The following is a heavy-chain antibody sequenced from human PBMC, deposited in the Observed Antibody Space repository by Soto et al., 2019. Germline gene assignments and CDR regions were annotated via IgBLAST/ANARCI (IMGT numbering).Heavy chain of an antibody. CDR3: AIWSNWNPLYYRGMDV. D-gene: IGHD1-20*01. CDR1: GGAFTNYS. J-gene: IGHJ6*02. Sequence: SVKVSCKVSGGAFTNYSLNWVRHAPGQGLEWLGGTIPLHNTSNYSLKLLGRGSVTADISSNTVYMHLSGLTSDNTATYYCAIWSNWNPLYYRGMDVWGQGTTVTVSS. CDR2: TIPLHNTS. V-gene: IGHV1-69*08.